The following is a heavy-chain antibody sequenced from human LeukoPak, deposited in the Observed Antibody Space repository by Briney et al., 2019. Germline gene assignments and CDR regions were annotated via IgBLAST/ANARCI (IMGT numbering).Heavy chain of an antibody. CDR2: FSGTSST. V-gene: IGHV3-23*01. J-gene: IGHJ4*02. CDR3: AKLKQWQPQRYFFEY. Sequence: PGGSLRLSCAASGFTFSSYAMSWVRQAPGKGLEWVSTFSGTSSTSYADAVKGRVTISRDNSKNTLYLQMNSLRAEDTAVHYCAKLKQWQPQRYFFEYWGQGALVTVAS. CDR1: GFTFSSYA. D-gene: IGHD6-19*01.